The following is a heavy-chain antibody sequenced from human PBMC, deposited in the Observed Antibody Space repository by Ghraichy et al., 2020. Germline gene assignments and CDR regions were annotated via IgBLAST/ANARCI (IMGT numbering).Heavy chain of an antibody. J-gene: IGHJ4*02. CDR1: GFSFRSYW. V-gene: IGHV3-74*01. CDR3: AREAVHDELDF. Sequence: GSLRLSCAASGFSFRSYWMHWVRQVPGKGLVWVSRIQTDGSSTTYADYVKGRFIISRDNAKNTLYLQMSSLRAEDTAVYYCAREAVHDELDFWGQGTLVTVSS. D-gene: IGHD6-19*01. CDR2: IQTDGSST.